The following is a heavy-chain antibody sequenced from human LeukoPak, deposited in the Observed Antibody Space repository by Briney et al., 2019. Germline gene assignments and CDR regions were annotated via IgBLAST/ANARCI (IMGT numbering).Heavy chain of an antibody. J-gene: IGHJ4*02. V-gene: IGHV3-7*01. CDR2: IKQDGSEK. D-gene: IGHD1-26*01. Sequence: GGSLRLSCAASGFTFSSYWMSWVRQAPGKGLEWVANIKQDGSEKYYVDSVKGRFTISRDNAKNSLYLQMNSLRAEDTAMYYCARDRGGYSGSYDMIDYWDQGTLVTVSS. CDR1: GFTFSSYW. CDR3: ARDRGGYSGSYDMIDY.